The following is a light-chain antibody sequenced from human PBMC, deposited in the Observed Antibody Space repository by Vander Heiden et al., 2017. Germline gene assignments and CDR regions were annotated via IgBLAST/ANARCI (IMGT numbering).Light chain of an antibody. V-gene: IGKV1-39*01. Sequence: DIQMTQSPSSLSASVGDRVTITCRASQRISGYVNWYQQRPGKAPKLLIYAASNLQSGVPSRFSGSGSGTDFTLIISSLQPEDFATYSCQQSYGTPWTFGQGTEVEIK. CDR1: QRISGY. CDR3: QQSYGTPWT. CDR2: AAS. J-gene: IGKJ1*01.